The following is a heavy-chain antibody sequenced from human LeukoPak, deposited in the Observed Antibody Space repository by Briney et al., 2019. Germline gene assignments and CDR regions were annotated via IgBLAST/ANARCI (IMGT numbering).Heavy chain of an antibody. D-gene: IGHD3-10*01. V-gene: IGHV4-4*07. CDR2: IYTSGST. CDR1: GGSIIGYF. CDR3: ARGVYGSGSYYNTPYYYYMDV. J-gene: IGHJ6*03. Sequence: PSETLSLTCTVSGGSIIGYFWAWFRQPAGEGLEWIGRIYTSGSTNYNPSLKSRVTMSVDTSKNQFSLKLSSVTAADTAVYYCARGVYGSGSYYNTPYYYYMDVWGKGTTVTVSS.